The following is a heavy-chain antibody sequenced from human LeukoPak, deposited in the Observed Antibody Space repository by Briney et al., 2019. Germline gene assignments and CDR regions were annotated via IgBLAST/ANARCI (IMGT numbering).Heavy chain of an antibody. J-gene: IGHJ4*02. CDR1: GFTFSSYG. D-gene: IGHD2-2*01. CDR3: AKEREDLVVVAAAMRGYI. V-gene: IGHV3-30*02. Sequence: GGSLRLSCAASGFTFSSYGMHWVRQAPGKGLEWVAFTRFDGNFKYYADSVKGRFTISRDNSKNTVFLQINSLRPEDTAVYYCAKEREDLVVVAAAMRGYIWGQGTLVTVSS. CDR2: TRFDGNFK.